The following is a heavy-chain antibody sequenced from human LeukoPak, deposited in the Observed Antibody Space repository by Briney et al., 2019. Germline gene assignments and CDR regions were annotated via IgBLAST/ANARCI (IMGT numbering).Heavy chain of an antibody. D-gene: IGHD4-17*01. V-gene: IGHV3-48*03. CDR2: ISSSGSTI. Sequence: GGSLRLSCAASGFTLSSYEMNWVRQAPGKGLEWVSYISSSGSTIYYADSVKGRFTISRDNAKNSLYLQMNSLRAEDTAVYYCARDPTMTTVTHYGMDVWGKGTTVTVSS. CDR3: ARDPTMTTVTHYGMDV. J-gene: IGHJ6*04. CDR1: GFTLSSYE.